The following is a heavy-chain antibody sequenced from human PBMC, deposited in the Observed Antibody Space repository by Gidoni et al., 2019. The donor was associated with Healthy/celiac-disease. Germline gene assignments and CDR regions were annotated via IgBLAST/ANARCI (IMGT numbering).Heavy chain of an antibody. CDR2: ISSSGSTI. CDR1: GFTFSSYE. D-gene: IGHD5-18*01. J-gene: IGHJ3*02. V-gene: IGHV3-48*03. Sequence: EVQLVESGGGLVQPGGSLRLSCAASGFTFSSYEMNWVRQAPGKGLEWVSYISSSGSTIYYADSVKGRFTISRDNAKNSLYLQMNSLRAEDTAVYYCARDLQWDGYSYGPVGAFDIWGQGTMVTVSS. CDR3: ARDLQWDGYSYGPVGAFDI.